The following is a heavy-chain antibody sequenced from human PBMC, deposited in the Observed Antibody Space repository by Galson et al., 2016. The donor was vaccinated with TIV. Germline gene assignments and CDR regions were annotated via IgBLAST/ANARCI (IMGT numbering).Heavy chain of an antibody. V-gene: IGHV3-23*01. CDR1: GFTFNTNT. D-gene: IGHD2-2*02. CDR3: ANTQFDIVVAPAATPGYYCDY. J-gene: IGHJ4*02. CDR2: SSGSGGTI. Sequence: SLRLSCAASGFTFNTNTMSWIRQAPGKGLEWVSTSSGSGGTIYYADSVKGRFTISRDTSKGTLYLQLSSLRADDTAIYYCANTQFDIVVAPAATPGYYCDYWGQGTLVTVSS.